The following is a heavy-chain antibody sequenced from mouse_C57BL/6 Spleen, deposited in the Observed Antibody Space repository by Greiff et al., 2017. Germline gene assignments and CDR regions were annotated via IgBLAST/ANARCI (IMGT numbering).Heavy chain of an antibody. V-gene: IGHV10-1*01. Sequence: EVKVVESGGGLVQPKGSLKLSCAASGFSFNTYAMNWVRQAPGKGLEWVARIRSKSNNYATYYADSVKDRFTISRDDSERMLYLQMNNVKTEDTTLYYCVRHNYAMGYWGQGTSVTVSA. CDR2: IRSKSNNYAT. CDR3: VRHNYAMGY. CDR1: GFSFNTYA. J-gene: IGHJ4*01.